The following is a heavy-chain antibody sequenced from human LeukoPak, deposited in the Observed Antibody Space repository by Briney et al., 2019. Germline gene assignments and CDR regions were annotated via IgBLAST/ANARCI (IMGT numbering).Heavy chain of an antibody. Sequence: ASVKVSCKASGYIFTGYYIYWVRQTHGQGLEYMAWTTLVSGGRIYAHNFQGRVTMTSDTSISTAYMDLSILRSDDTAVYYCARSILEYCSGGSCYAGNWFDSWGQGTLVTVSS. D-gene: IGHD2-15*01. V-gene: IGHV1-2*02. CDR2: TTLVSGGR. J-gene: IGHJ5*01. CDR3: ARSILEYCSGGSCYAGNWFDS. CDR1: GYIFTGYY.